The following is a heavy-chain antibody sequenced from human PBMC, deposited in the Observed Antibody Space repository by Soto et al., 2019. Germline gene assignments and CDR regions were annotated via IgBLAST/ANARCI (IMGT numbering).Heavy chain of an antibody. CDR1: GFTVSSNY. V-gene: IGHV3-53*01. J-gene: IGHJ1*01. CDR2: IYSGGST. Sequence: EVQLVESGGGVIQPGGSLRLSCAASGFTVSSNYMSCVRQAPGKGLEWVSVIYSGGSTYYADYVKVRFTISRDNSTNPRYLQTNSLRAEDTAVYYCARVRVESGYPEYFQHWCQGTLVSVSS. CDR3: ARVRVESGYPEYFQH. D-gene: IGHD3-10*01.